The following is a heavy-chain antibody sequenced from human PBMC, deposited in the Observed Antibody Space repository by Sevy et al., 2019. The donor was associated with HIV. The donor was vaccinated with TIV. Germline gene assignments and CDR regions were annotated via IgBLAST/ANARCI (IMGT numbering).Heavy chain of an antibody. V-gene: IGHV3-30*18. D-gene: IGHD4-17*01. CDR3: GKDHAVTTEWVVFDS. CDR1: GFTFSHYA. CDR2: ISFDGASR. J-gene: IGHJ4*02. Sequence: GGSLRLSCAASGFTFSHYAMHWIRQAPGKGLEWVAAISFDGASRNYADSVRGRFTISRDDSKNTVYLHMRGLRSEDTAVYFCGKDHAVTTEWVVFDSWGQGTLVTVSS.